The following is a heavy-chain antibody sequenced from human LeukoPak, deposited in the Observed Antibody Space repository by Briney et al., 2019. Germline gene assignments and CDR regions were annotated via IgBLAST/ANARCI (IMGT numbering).Heavy chain of an antibody. Sequence: ASVKVSCKASGYTFTSYYMHWVLQAPGQGLEWMGIINPSGGSTSYAQKFQGRVTMTRDTSTSTVYMELSSLRSEDTAVYYCARVWELRYFDYWGQGTLVTVSS. CDR2: INPSGGST. CDR3: ARVWELRYFDY. D-gene: IGHD1-26*01. J-gene: IGHJ4*02. CDR1: GYTFTSYY. V-gene: IGHV1-46*01.